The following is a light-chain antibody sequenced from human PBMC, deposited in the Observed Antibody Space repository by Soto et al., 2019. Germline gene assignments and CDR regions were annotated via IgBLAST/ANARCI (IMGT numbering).Light chain of an antibody. J-gene: IGKJ1*01. V-gene: IGKV1-5*03. Sequence: DIQMTQSPSTLSASVGDRVTITCRASENINKWLAWYQQRPGTVPKLLIYQASNLEGGVPARFSGSGSGTDFTLTISSLQPEDFATYYCQHYNSYSFGQGTKVDIK. CDR3: QHYNSYS. CDR2: QAS. CDR1: ENINKW.